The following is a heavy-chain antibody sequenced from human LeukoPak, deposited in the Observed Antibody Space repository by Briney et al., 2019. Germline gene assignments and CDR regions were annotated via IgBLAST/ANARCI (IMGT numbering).Heavy chain of an antibody. CDR1: GGSISSSGYY. V-gene: IGHV4-39*01. CDR3: AGGPYYFDY. J-gene: IGHJ4*02. Sequence: SETLSLTCTLSGGSISSSGYYWGWIRQPPGKGLEWIGSIYYSGGTYYNPSLKSRITISVDTSKNQLSLKLSSVTAADTAVYYCAGGPYYFDYWGQGTLVTVSS. CDR2: IYYSGGT. D-gene: IGHD3-16*01.